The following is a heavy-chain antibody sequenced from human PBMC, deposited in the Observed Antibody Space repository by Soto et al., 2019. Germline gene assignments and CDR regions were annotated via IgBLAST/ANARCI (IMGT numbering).Heavy chain of an antibody. CDR2: IYYRGSS. CDR3: ARSSSSWGVSDAFDI. CDR1: GGSISSGSYY. Sequence: SETLSLTCTVSGGSISSGSYYWGWIRQPPGKGMEWIGSIYYRGSSYYNTSLKSRVTKSEGTSKNQYSLKLSSVTAADTAVYYCARSSSSWGVSDAFDIWGQGTKVTVSS. V-gene: IGHV4-39*01. J-gene: IGHJ3*02. D-gene: IGHD6-13*01.